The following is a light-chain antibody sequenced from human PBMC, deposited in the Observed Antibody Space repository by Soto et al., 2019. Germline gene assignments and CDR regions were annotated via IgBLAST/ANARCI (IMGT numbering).Light chain of an antibody. Sequence: DIQMTQSPSSLSASVGDRVTITCRASQSIRSDLNWYQHKPGKAPKLLIYATSTLESGVPSRFSGSGSGTDFTLTISILQPEDFATYYCQQSFSTPPYTFGQGTKLEIK. V-gene: IGKV1-39*01. CDR1: QSIRSD. CDR3: QQSFSTPPYT. CDR2: ATS. J-gene: IGKJ2*01.